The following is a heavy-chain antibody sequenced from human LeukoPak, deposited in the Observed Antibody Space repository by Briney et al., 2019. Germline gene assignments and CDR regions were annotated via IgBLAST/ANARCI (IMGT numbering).Heavy chain of an antibody. J-gene: IGHJ4*02. V-gene: IGHV4-59*08. CDR1: TDSFSSHY. Sequence: SETLSLTCAVSTDSFSSHYWTWIRQPPGKGLEWIGYISYIGSTNYNPSLKSRVTISVDTSKNQFSLKLSSVTAADTAVYYCASPGERDYFDYWGQGTLATVSS. D-gene: IGHD7-27*01. CDR3: ASPGERDYFDY. CDR2: ISYIGST.